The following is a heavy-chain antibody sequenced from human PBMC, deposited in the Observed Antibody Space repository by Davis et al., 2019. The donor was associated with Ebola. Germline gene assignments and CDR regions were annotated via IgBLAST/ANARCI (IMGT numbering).Heavy chain of an antibody. Sequence: GESLKISCAASGFIFRTYGMHWVRQAPGKGLEWVSAISGSGASTYYADSVKGRFTISRDKFKNTLYLQINSLGAEDTAVYYCARAQALAGISYFDYWGQGTLVTVSS. CDR1: GFIFRTYG. J-gene: IGHJ4*02. D-gene: IGHD3-10*01. CDR2: ISGSGAST. V-gene: IGHV3-23*01. CDR3: ARAQALAGISYFDY.